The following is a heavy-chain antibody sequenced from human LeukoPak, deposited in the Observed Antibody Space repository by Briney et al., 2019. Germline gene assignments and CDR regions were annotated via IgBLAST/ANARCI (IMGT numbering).Heavy chain of an antibody. CDR1: GGSISSGSYY. D-gene: IGHD3-3*01. CDR3: ARAFRSGYVPPGDNWFDP. CDR2: ICTSGST. V-gene: IGHV4-61*02. Sequence: SETLSLTCTVSGGSISSGSYYWSWIRQPAGKGLEWIGRICTSGSTNYNPSLKSRVTISVDTSKNQFSLKLSSVTAADTAVYYCARAFRSGYVPPGDNWFDPWGQGTLVTVSS. J-gene: IGHJ5*02.